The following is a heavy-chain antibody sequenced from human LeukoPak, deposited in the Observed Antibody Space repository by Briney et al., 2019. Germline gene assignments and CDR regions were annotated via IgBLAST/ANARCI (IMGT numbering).Heavy chain of an antibody. Sequence: PSQTLSLTCTVSGGSISSGDYYWSWIRQPPGKGLEWIGYIYYSGSTYYNPSLKRRVTISVDTSKNQFSLKLSSVTAADTAVYYCARRRTIFGVAIDYWGQGTLVTVSS. D-gene: IGHD3-3*01. CDR2: IYYSGST. CDR3: ARRRTIFGVAIDY. V-gene: IGHV4-30-4*08. CDR1: GGSISSGDYY. J-gene: IGHJ4*02.